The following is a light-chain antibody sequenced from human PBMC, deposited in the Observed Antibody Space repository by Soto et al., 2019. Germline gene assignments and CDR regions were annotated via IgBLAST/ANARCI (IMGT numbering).Light chain of an antibody. CDR3: QQHSNWPLT. CDR1: QSVSSY. CDR2: YAS. V-gene: IGKV3-11*01. Sequence: EIVLTQSPATLSLSPGERATLSCRASQSVSSYLAWYQQKPGQAPRLLIYYASNRATGIPARFSGSGSGTDFTLTICSLEPEDFALYYCQQHSNWPLTFGGGTKVEIK. J-gene: IGKJ4*01.